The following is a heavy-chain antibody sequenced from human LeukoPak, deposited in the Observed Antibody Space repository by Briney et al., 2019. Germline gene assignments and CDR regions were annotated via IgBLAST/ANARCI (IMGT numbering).Heavy chain of an antibody. CDR3: ARDYYDSSIFSAPHLFAC. V-gene: IGHV3-23*01. CDR1: GFTFSSHA. D-gene: IGHD3-22*01. J-gene: IGHJ4*02. Sequence: GGSLRLSCAASGFTFSSHAMTWVRQASGKGLEWVSSIRGSGGNTYYADSVKGRFTISRDNFQNTLYLQMNSLRAEDTAVYYCARDYYDSSIFSAPHLFACWGQGTLVTVSS. CDR2: IRGSGGNT.